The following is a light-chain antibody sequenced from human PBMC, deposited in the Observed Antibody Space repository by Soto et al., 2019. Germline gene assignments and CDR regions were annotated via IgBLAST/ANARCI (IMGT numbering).Light chain of an antibody. CDR2: EAS. CDR3: CSYGGTFYV. J-gene: IGLJ1*01. V-gene: IGLV2-18*02. Sequence: QSALTQPPSVSGSPGQSVTISCTGTSTDFVSYNRVSWYQQPPGTAPKLIIYEASNRPSGVPDRFSGSKSGNTASLTISGLQAADEADYYCCSYGGTFYVFGTGTKVTVL. CDR1: STDFVSYNR.